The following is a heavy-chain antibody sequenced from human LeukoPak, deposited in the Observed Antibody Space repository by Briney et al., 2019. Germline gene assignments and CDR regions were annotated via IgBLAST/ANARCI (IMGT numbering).Heavy chain of an antibody. CDR1: GFTFSSYA. V-gene: IGHV4-59*01. Sequence: GSLRLSCTASGFTFSSYAMSWVRQAPGKRLEWIGYIYYSGSTNYNPSLKSRVTISVDTSKNRFSLKLSSVTAADTAVYYCARVRYGGFDPWGQGTLVTVSS. CDR2: IYYSGST. D-gene: IGHD3-10*01. J-gene: IGHJ5*02. CDR3: ARVRYGGFDP.